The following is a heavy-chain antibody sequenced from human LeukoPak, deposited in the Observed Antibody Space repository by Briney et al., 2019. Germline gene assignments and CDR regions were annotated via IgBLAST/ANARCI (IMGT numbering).Heavy chain of an antibody. Sequence: WGSLRLSCEGSGFTFSSYWMTLVRQAPGKGLEWVANIKEDGSQEYYVDSVKGRFTISRDNAKNSLYLQMNSLRVDDTAVYYCGKWGPYCRGTTRPALDYWGQGTLVTVSS. V-gene: IGHV3-7*01. CDR1: GFTFSSYW. CDR3: GKWGPYCRGTTRPALDY. CDR2: IKEDGSQE. D-gene: IGHD2-2*01. J-gene: IGHJ4*02.